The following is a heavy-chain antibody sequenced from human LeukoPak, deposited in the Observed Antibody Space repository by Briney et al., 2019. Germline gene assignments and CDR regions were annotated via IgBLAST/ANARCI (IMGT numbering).Heavy chain of an antibody. CDR3: ARDGTAAGLYFDL. Sequence: GGSLRLSCAASGFTFSSYGMHWVRRAPGKGLEWVASIKRDGGEKYYVDSVKDRFTISRVNAKNSLYLQMSSLRAEDTAVYYCARDGTAAGLYFDLWGQGTLVTVSS. CDR1: GFTFSSYG. V-gene: IGHV3-7*01. D-gene: IGHD6-13*01. J-gene: IGHJ4*01. CDR2: IKRDGGEK.